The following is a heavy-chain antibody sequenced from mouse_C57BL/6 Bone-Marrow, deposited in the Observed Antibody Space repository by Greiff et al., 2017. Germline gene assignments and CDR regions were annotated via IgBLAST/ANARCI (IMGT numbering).Heavy chain of an antibody. CDR1: GFNIKDDY. J-gene: IGHJ4*01. V-gene: IGHV14-4*01. D-gene: IGHD1-1*01. CDR2: IDPENGDT. Sequence: EVQLQQSGAELVRPGASVKLSCTASGFNIKDDYMHWVKQRPEQGLEWIGWIDPENGDTEYASKFQGKATITADTSSNTAYLQLSSLTSEDTAVYSCGYGNAMDYWGQGTSVTVSS. CDR3: GYGNAMDY.